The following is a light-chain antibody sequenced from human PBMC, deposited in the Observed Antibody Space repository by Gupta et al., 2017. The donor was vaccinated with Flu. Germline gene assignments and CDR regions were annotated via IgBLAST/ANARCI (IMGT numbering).Light chain of an antibody. J-gene: IGKJ2*01. CDR1: QSVRSY. V-gene: IGKV3-11*01. Sequence: ELELTQSPAPLSLSPGDRATLSCRASQSVRSYLAWYQQKPGQAPRLLLYDASNRATGIPARFSGSGSGTDFTLTISSLEPEDFAVYYCQHRSIWPPTFGQGTKLEIK. CDR3: QHRSIWPPT. CDR2: DAS.